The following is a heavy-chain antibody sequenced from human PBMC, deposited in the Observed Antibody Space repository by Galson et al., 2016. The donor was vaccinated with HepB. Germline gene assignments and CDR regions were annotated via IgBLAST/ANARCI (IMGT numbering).Heavy chain of an antibody. J-gene: IGHJ6*02. V-gene: IGHV3-33*01. Sequence: LRLSCAASGFTFSSYGMHWVRQAPGKGLEWVAVIWYDGSNKYYADYVKGRFTISRDNSKNTLYLQMNSLRAEDTAVYYCARDGLYCGSTSCYLDVWGQGTTVTVSS. D-gene: IGHD2-2*01. CDR1: GFTFSSYG. CDR3: ARDGLYCGSTSCYLDV. CDR2: IWYDGSNK.